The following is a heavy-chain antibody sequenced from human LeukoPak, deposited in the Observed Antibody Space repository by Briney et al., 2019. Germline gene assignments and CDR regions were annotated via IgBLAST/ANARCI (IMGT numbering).Heavy chain of an antibody. CDR1: AYDFNTYW. V-gene: IGHV5-51*01. CDR2: IYPGDSDT. J-gene: IGHJ4*02. D-gene: IGHD6-13*01. Sequence: GASLKISCQASAYDFNTYWIGWVRQKPGEGLDWVGIIYPGDSDTIYSPSFQGQVTISADTSITTAYLQWSSLKASDTAMYYCARHLSGSWCIDYWGQGTLVTVSS. CDR3: ARHLSGSWCIDY.